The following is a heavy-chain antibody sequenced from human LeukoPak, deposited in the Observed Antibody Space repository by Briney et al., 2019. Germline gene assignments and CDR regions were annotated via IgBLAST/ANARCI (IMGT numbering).Heavy chain of an antibody. Sequence: GSLRLSCAASGFTFSSYWMSWVRQAPGKGLEWVANIKQDGSEKYYVDSVKGRFTISRDNAKNSLYLQMNSLRAEDTAVYYCAKEGRGSYSSPYDYWGQGTLVTVSS. J-gene: IGHJ4*02. CDR1: GFTFSSYW. CDR2: IKQDGSEK. CDR3: AKEGRGSYSSPYDY. V-gene: IGHV3-7*01. D-gene: IGHD1-26*01.